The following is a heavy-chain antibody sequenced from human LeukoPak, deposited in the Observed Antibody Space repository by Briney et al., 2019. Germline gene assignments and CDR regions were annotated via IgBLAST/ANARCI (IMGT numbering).Heavy chain of an antibody. CDR3: AREGDTAMVTFYY. J-gene: IGHJ4*02. D-gene: IGHD5-18*01. Sequence: GVSVKVSCKASGYTFTGYYMHWVRQAPGQGLEWMGWINPNSGGTNYAQKLQGRVSMTRDTSISTAYMELSRLRSDDTAVYYCAREGDTAMVTFYYWGQGTLVTVSS. CDR1: GYTFTGYY. V-gene: IGHV1-2*02. CDR2: INPNSGGT.